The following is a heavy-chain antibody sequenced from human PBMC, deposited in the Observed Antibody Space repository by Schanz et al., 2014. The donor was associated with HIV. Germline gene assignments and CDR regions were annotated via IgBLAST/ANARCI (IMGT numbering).Heavy chain of an antibody. Sequence: QVRLVQSGPEVKKPGASVRVSCQASGYTFSGYYLHWVRQAPGQGLEWMGWINPTNGDTNYTQNFQGRVTMTRDTAIKTGYMELRRLKSDDTAVYYCASAGLWYKAGDYYGSAFDVWGRGTAVTVSS. J-gene: IGHJ3*01. CDR1: GYTFSGYY. CDR2: INPTNGDT. V-gene: IGHV1-2*02. CDR3: ASAGLWYKAGDYYGSAFDV. D-gene: IGHD2-21*01.